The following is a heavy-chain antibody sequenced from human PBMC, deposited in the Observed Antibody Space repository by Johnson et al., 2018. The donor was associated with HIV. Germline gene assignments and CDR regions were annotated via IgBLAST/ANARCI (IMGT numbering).Heavy chain of an antibody. CDR1: GFTVSSNY. CDR2: IYSGGNT. D-gene: IGHD3-10*01. Sequence: EVQLVGSGGGLIQPGGSLRLSCAASGFTVSSNYMSWVRQAPGKGLEWVSIIYSGGNTYYADSVKGRFTISRDNSKNTLYLQMNSLRAEDMAVYYCARDPTSHWYGSESYSGITDMCGQGTKVTVSS. V-gene: IGHV3-53*01. CDR3: ARDPTSHWYGSESYSGITDM. J-gene: IGHJ3*02.